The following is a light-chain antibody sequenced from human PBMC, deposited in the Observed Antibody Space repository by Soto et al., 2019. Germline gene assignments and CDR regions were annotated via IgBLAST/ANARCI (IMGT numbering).Light chain of an antibody. CDR1: SGHSSYA. Sequence: PVLTQSPSASASLGASVKLTCTLSSGHSSYAITWLQQQPEKGPRYLMKVNMDGSHSKGDGIPDRFSGSSSGTERYLTISSLQSEDEAHYFCQTWGAGFRVFGGGTQLTVL. J-gene: IGLJ3*02. CDR3: QTWGAGFRV. CDR2: VNMDGSH. V-gene: IGLV4-69*01.